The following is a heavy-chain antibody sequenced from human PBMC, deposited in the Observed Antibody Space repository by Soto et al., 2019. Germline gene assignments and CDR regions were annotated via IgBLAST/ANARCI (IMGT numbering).Heavy chain of an antibody. Sequence: GASVKVSCKASGYTFTSYGISWVRQAPGQGLEWMGWISAYNGNTNYAQKLQGRVTMTTDTSTSTAYMELRSLRSDDTAVYYCARDGRAKSRDFWGGDYPPLGRNGFDPWG. CDR3: ARDGRAKSRDFWGGDYPPLGRNGFDP. CDR2: ISAYNGNT. J-gene: IGHJ5*02. D-gene: IGHD3-3*01. CDR1: GYTFTSYG. V-gene: IGHV1-18*01.